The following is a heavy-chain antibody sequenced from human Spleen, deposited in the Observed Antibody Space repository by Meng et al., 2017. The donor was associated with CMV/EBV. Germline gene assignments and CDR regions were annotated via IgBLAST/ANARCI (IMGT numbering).Heavy chain of an antibody. CDR1: GYSFTGYY. CDR2: INPNSGGA. J-gene: IGHJ6*02. D-gene: IGHD3-3*01. CDR3: ARDRNKVTVFGVANFGMDV. Sequence: ASVKVSCKASGYSFTGYYLHWVRQAPGQGPEWMGWINPNSGGANYAQRFQGRVTMTRDTSIGTAYLELRRLRSDDTAVYSCARDRNKVTVFGVANFGMDVWGQGTTVTVSS. V-gene: IGHV1-2*02.